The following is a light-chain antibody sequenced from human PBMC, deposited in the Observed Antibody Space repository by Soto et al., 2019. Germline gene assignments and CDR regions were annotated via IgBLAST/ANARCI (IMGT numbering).Light chain of an antibody. CDR2: DVS. CDR1: SRGVGGYNY. V-gene: IGLV2-14*01. Sequence: SALTQPAAVSVSPGQSITISCTGTSRGVGGYNYVSWYQQHPGKAPKLMIYDVSNRPSGVSNRFSGSKSGNTDSLTISGLQAEDAADYYCSSYTSSSTVVFGGGTNLTVL. J-gene: IGLJ2*01. CDR3: SSYTSSSTVV.